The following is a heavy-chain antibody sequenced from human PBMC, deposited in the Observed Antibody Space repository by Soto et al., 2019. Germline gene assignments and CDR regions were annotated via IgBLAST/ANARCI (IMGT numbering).Heavy chain of an antibody. D-gene: IGHD2-2*01. CDR2: ISGSGGGP. V-gene: IGHV3-23*01. Sequence: PGGSLRLSCAASGFTFNNYVMTWVRQAPGQGLEWISGISGSGGGPTYADSVKGRFTISRDNSKNTLYLQMNSLRAEDTALYYCAKCPDGNSCYGRRLDTWGQGTLVTVS. CDR1: GFTFNNYV. CDR3: AKCPDGNSCYGRRLDT. J-gene: IGHJ5*02.